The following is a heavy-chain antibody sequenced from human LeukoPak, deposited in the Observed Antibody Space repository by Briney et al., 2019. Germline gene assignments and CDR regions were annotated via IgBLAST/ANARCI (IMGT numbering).Heavy chain of an antibody. CDR1: GFXFSSYA. V-gene: IGHV3-23*01. CDR3: AKSLTTVTTGGWYFDL. J-gene: IGHJ2*01. D-gene: IGHD4-17*01. CDR2: ISGSGGST. Sequence: GGSLRLSCAASGFXFSSYAMSWVRQAPGKGLEWVSAISGSGGSTYYADSVKGRFTISRDNSKNTLYLQMNSLRAEDTAVYYCAKSLTTVTTGGWYFDLWGRGTLVTVSS.